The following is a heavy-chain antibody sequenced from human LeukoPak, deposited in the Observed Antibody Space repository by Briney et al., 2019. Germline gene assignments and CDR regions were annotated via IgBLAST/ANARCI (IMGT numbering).Heavy chain of an antibody. CDR2: INWNGGST. D-gene: IGHD3/OR15-3a*01. Sequence: GSLRLSCAASGFTFDDYGMNWVRQAPGKGLEWVSAINWNGGSTSYADSEKGRFTISRDNAKNSLYLQINSLRVEDTALYYCARGWTGDPAPYFFDYWGQGTLVTVSS. V-gene: IGHV3-20*04. J-gene: IGHJ4*02. CDR1: GFTFDDYG. CDR3: ARGWTGDPAPYFFDY.